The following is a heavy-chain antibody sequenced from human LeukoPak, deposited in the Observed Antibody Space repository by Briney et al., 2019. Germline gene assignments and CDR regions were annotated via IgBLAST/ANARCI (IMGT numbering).Heavy chain of an antibody. D-gene: IGHD2-2*01. CDR3: ARLYCSGTTCTIDY. CDR2: IYHSGST. CDR1: GGSISSSNW. Sequence: PSETLSLTCAVSGGSISSSNWWSWVRQPPGKGLEWIGEIYHSGSTNYNPSLKSRVTISVDKSKNQFSLKLSSVTPEDTAVYYCARLYCSGTTCTIDYWGQGTLVTVSS. V-gene: IGHV4-4*02. J-gene: IGHJ4*02.